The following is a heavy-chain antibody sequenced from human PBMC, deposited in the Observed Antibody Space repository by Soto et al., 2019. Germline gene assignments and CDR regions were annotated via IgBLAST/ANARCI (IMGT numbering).Heavy chain of an antibody. D-gene: IGHD2-21*02. CDR2: INPSGGST. CDR3: AREVTAIPYYYYGMDV. J-gene: IGHJ6*02. V-gene: IGHV1-46*01. Sequence: ASVKVSCKASGYTLTHYYMHWVRQAPGQGLEWMGIINPSGGSTSYAQKFQGRVTMTRDTSTSTVYMELSSLRSEDTAVYYCAREVTAIPYYYYGMDVWGQGTTVTVSS. CDR1: GYTLTHYY.